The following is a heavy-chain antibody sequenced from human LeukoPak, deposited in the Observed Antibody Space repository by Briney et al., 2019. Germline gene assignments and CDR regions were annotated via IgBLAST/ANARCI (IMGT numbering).Heavy chain of an antibody. Sequence: PGGSLRLSCAASGFTFSSYAMHWVRQAPGKGLEWVALISYDESYRYYVDSVKGRFTISRDNPKNTLYLQMNSLRTDDTAVYYCARVQWELLYPDYWGQGTLVTVSS. CDR2: ISYDESYR. CDR3: ARVQWELLYPDY. V-gene: IGHV3-30-3*01. J-gene: IGHJ4*02. CDR1: GFTFSSYA. D-gene: IGHD1-26*01.